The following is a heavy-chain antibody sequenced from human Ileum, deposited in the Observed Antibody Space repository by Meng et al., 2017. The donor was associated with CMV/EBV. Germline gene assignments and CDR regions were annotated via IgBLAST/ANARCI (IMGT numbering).Heavy chain of an antibody. CDR3: ARLGLFDY. CDR1: GFIFSDYY. J-gene: IGHJ4*02. Sequence: SLISSFAASGFIFSDYYMTWVRQAPGKGLEWISYISGRDSIIYYADSVKGRFTVSRDNTKNLLFLQMNSLRDEDTAVYYCARLGLFDYWGQGALVTVSS. CDR2: ISGRDSII. V-gene: IGHV3-11*01. D-gene: IGHD3/OR15-3a*01.